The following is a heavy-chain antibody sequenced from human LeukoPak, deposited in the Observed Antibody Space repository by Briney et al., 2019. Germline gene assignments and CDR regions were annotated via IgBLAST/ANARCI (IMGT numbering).Heavy chain of an antibody. D-gene: IGHD3-10*01. CDR1: GFTFDDYA. V-gene: IGHV3-9*01. Sequence: GGSLRLSCAASGFTFDDYAMHWVRQAPGKGLEWVSGISWNSGSIGYADSVKGRFTISRDNAKNSLYLQMNSLRAEDTALYYCAKDIASGSGRYYDVIYYYYGMDVWGQRTTVTVSS. J-gene: IGHJ6*02. CDR2: ISWNSGSI. CDR3: AKDIASGSGRYYDVIYYYYGMDV.